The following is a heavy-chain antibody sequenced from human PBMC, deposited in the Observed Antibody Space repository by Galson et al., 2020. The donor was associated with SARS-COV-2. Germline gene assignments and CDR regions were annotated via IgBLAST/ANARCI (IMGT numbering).Heavy chain of an antibody. CDR3: ARGNTNIVVVPAARSRTYYYYYMDV. V-gene: IGHV3-13*01. Sequence: GESLKISCAASGFTFSIYDMHWVRQATGKGLECVSAIVTAVVTYYPGSLKVRFTSPRENAINSLYLQMNSLRAGYTAMYYCARGNTNIVVVPAARSRTYYYYYMDVWGKGTTITVSS. J-gene: IGHJ6*03. CDR1: GFTFSIYD. D-gene: IGHD2-2*01. CDR2: IVTAVVT.